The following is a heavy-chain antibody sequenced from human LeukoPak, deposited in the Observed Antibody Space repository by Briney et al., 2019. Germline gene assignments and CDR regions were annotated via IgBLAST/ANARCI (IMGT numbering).Heavy chain of an antibody. V-gene: IGHV3-23*01. CDR1: GFPLSSYA. Sequence: PGGSLRLSCAASGFPLSSYAMSWVRQAPGKGLEWVSASSSSDDGKWYAESVRGRFTISRDTSKNTVYLQMNSLRAEDTAVYYCAREGDYYGSGSYDYWGQGTLVTVSS. D-gene: IGHD3-10*01. J-gene: IGHJ4*02. CDR3: AREGDYYGSGSYDY. CDR2: SSSSDDGK.